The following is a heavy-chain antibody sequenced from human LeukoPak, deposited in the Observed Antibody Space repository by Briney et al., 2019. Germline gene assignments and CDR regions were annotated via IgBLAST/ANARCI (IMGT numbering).Heavy chain of an antibody. CDR3: ARQLYAFDI. CDR1: GGSINISDYY. Sequence: PSETLSLTCTVSGGSINISDYYWGWIRQPPGKGLEWIGFMHYSGSTYYNPSLKSRVTISVDTSKNQFSLKLSSVTAADTAVYYCARQLYAFDIWGQGTMVTVSS. CDR2: MHYSGST. V-gene: IGHV4-39*01. J-gene: IGHJ3*02.